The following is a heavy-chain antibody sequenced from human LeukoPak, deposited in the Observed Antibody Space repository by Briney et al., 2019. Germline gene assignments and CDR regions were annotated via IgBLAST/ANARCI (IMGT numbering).Heavy chain of an antibody. D-gene: IGHD5-12*01. J-gene: IGHJ4*02. CDR2: IYHSGST. CDR1: GYSISSSYY. Sequence: SETLSLTCTVPGYSISSSYYWGWIRQPPGKGLEWIGNIYHSGSTYYNPSLKSRVTISVDTSKNQFSLILSSLTAADTAVYYCARATRFIVAAYFDYWGQGTLVTVSS. CDR3: ARATRFIVAAYFDY. V-gene: IGHV4-38-2*02.